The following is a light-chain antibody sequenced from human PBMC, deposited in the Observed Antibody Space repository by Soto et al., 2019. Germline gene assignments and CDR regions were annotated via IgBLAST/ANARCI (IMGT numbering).Light chain of an antibody. Sequence: QSALTQPPSASGSPGQSVTISCTGTSSDVGGYNYVSWYQQHPGKAPKLMIYEVSKRPSGVTDRFSGSKSGNTASRTVSGLQAEDEAGYYCSSYAGSNNLGVFGRGTKLTVL. V-gene: IGLV2-8*01. J-gene: IGLJ2*01. CDR2: EVS. CDR1: SSDVGGYNY. CDR3: SSYAGSNNLGV.